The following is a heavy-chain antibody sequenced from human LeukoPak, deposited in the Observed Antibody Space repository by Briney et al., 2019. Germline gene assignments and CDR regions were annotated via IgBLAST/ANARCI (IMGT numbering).Heavy chain of an antibody. V-gene: IGHV1-69*05. CDR2: IIPIFGTA. D-gene: IGHD6-19*01. CDR1: GGTFSSYA. Sequence: SVKVSCKASGGTFSSYAISWVRQAPGQGLEWMGGIIPIFGTANYAQKLQGRVTMTTDTSTSTAYMELRSLRSDDTAVYYCARVGYSSGWSFDYWGQGTLVTVSS. J-gene: IGHJ4*02. CDR3: ARVGYSSGWSFDY.